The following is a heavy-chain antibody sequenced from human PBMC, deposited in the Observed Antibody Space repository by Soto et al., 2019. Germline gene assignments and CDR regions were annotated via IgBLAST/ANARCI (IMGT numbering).Heavy chain of an antibody. Sequence: QGHLQESGPGLVKPSQTLSLTCTVSGGSISSGSYYWRWIRQHPGKGLEWIGYIYSSGSTSYNPSLRSRVTISVDTSKNQFSLKLSSVTAADTAVYYCARAPPDSEVAARVFDYWGQGTLVTVSS. CDR2: IYSSGST. CDR1: GGSISSGSYY. J-gene: IGHJ4*02. V-gene: IGHV4-31*03. CDR3: ARAPPDSEVAARVFDY. D-gene: IGHD2-15*01.